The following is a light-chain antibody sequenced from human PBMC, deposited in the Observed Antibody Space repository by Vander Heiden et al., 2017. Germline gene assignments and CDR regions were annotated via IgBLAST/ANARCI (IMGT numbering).Light chain of an antibody. CDR1: GATIACNY. Sequence: FMLTQHHSMSESPGKTVHISCTASGATIACNYVQWFHQRPGVAPTTVIYEDNRRPSGVPDRFSGSIDRSSNSASLTISGLKTEDEAAYYCQSYDSSDQGVFGGGTKLTVL. CDR3: QSYDSSDQGV. J-gene: IGLJ2*01. CDR2: EDN. V-gene: IGLV6-57*02.